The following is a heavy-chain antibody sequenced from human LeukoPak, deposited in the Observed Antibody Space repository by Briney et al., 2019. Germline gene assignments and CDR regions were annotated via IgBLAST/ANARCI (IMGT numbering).Heavy chain of an antibody. CDR2: FHYTWNT. V-gene: IGHV4-59*01. D-gene: IGHD3-3*01. J-gene: IGHJ6*02. Sequence: ASETLSLTCSVSGGSIGSYHWSWIRQPPGKGLEWIGHFHYTWNTKYNPSLTGRVSISLDRSKNQFSLSLSSLTAADTAVYYCARVESKGGMDVWGQGTTVIVSS. CDR1: GGSIGSYH. CDR3: ARVESKGGMDV.